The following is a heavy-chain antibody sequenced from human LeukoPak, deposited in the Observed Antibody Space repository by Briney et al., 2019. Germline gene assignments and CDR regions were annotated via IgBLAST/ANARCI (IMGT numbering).Heavy chain of an antibody. V-gene: IGHV1-2*02. CDR3: ARGGVVPAAIPMDWFDP. CDR2: INPNSGGT. D-gene: IGHD2-2*01. J-gene: IGHJ5*02. CDR1: GYTFTVYY. Sequence: GASVKVSCKASGYTFTVYYMHWVRQAPGQGLEWMGWINPNSGGTNYAQKFQGRVTMTRDTSISTAYMELSRLRSDDTAVYYCARGGVVPAAIPMDWFDPWGQGTLVTVSS.